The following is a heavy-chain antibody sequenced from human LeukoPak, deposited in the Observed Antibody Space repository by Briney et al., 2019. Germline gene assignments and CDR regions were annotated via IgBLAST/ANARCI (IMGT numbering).Heavy chain of an antibody. J-gene: IGHJ4*02. CDR3: ARDGHFETGFDY. CDR1: GFTFSSYS. CDR2: ISSSSSYI. D-gene: IGHD3-3*02. Sequence: AGSLRLSCAASGFTFSSYSMYWVRQAPGKGLEWVSSISSSSSYIYYADSVKGRFTISRDNAKNSLYLQMNSLRAEDTAVYYCARDGHFETGFDYWGQGTLVTVSS. V-gene: IGHV3-21*01.